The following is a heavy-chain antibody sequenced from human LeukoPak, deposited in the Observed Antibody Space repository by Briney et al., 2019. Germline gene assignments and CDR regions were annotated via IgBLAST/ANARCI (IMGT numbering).Heavy chain of an antibody. D-gene: IGHD2-2*01. CDR3: ARGGGNIVVVPVASFDY. J-gene: IGHJ4*02. CDR1: GGSISSGGYY. CDR2: IYHSGST. V-gene: IGHV4-30-2*01. Sequence: SETLSLTCTVSGGSISSGGYYWSWIRQPPGKGLEWIGYIYHSGSTYYNPSLKSRVTISVDRSKNQFSLKLSSVTAADTAVYYCARGGGNIVVVPVASFDYWGQGTLVTVSS.